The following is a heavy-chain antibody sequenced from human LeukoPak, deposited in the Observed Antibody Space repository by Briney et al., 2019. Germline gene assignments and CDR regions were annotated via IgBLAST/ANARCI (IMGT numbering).Heavy chain of an antibody. D-gene: IGHD2-2*02. J-gene: IGHJ4*02. CDR2: INHSGST. CDR3: ARHKDQLLYAPFDY. Sequence: PSETLSLTCAVYGGSFSGYYWSWIRQPPGKGLEWIGEINHSGSTNYNPSLKSRVTISVDTSKNQFSLKLSSVAAADTAVYYCARHKDQLLYAPFDYWGQGTLVTVSS. V-gene: IGHV4-34*01. CDR1: GGSFSGYY.